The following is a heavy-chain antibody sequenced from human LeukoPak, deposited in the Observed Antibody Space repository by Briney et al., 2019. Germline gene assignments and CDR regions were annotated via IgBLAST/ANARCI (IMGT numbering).Heavy chain of an antibody. J-gene: IGHJ6*02. CDR1: GGSISSYY. CDR2: IYYSGST. V-gene: IGHV4-59*01. CDR3: ARAYYYDSSGLDV. D-gene: IGHD3-22*01. Sequence: SETLSLTCTVSGGSISSYYWTWIRQPPGKGLEWIGYIYYSGSTNYNPSLKSRVTISVDTSKNQFSLKLSSVTAADTAVYYCARAYYYDSSGLDVWGQGTTVTVSS.